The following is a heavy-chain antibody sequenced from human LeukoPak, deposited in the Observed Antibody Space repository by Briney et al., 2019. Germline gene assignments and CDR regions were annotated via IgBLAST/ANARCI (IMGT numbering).Heavy chain of an antibody. CDR2: IYYSGSS. Sequence: PGGSLRLSCAASGFTFSDHYMDWVRQPPGKELEWIGSIYYSGSSHYNPSLKSRVSMSRDTAKNQFSLNLSSVTAADTAVYYCARVGVTADFDYWGQGTLVTVSS. J-gene: IGHJ4*02. V-gene: IGHV4-38-2*01. CDR1: GFTFSDHY. D-gene: IGHD1-26*01. CDR3: ARVGVTADFDY.